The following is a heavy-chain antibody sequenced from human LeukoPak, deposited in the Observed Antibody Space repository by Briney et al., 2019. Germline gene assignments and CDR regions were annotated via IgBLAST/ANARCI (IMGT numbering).Heavy chain of an antibody. V-gene: IGHV1-2*02. J-gene: IGHJ4*02. CDR3: ASSIVYCSSTSCYFN. D-gene: IGHD2-2*01. Sequence: ASVRVSCKASGYTFTGYFMHWVRQAPGQGLEWMGWINPNSGGTNYAQKFQGRVTMTRDTSISTAYMELSRLRSDDTAVYYCASSIVYCSSTSCYFNWGQGTLVTVSS. CDR2: INPNSGGT. CDR1: GYTFTGYF.